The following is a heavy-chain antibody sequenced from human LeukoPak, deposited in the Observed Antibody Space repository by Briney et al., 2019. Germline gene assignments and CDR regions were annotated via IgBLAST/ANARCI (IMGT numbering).Heavy chain of an antibody. CDR3: ARGFGTGSPYFDY. V-gene: IGHV3-30*02. D-gene: IGHD3-10*01. Sequence: AGSLRLSCAASGFSFSAYGMHWVRQAPGEGLEWVALIRYDGSNKFCADSVKGRFTISRDNSKNTVYLQMNSLRAEDTAVYYCARGFGTGSPYFDYTGQGTLVTVSS. CDR2: IRYDGSNK. J-gene: IGHJ4*02. CDR1: GFSFSAYG.